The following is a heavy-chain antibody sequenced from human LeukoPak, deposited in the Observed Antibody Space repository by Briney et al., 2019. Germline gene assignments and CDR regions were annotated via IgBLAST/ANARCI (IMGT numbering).Heavy chain of an antibody. V-gene: IGHV4-4*07. Sequence: SETLSLTCTVSGGSISSYYWSWIRQPAGKGLEWIGRIYTSGSTNYNPSLKSRVTMSVDTSKNQFSLKLSSVTAADTAVYYCARRSVAAAGPPYYFDYWGQGTLVTVSS. CDR1: GGSISSYY. D-gene: IGHD6-13*01. CDR3: ARRSVAAAGPPYYFDY. J-gene: IGHJ4*02. CDR2: IYTSGST.